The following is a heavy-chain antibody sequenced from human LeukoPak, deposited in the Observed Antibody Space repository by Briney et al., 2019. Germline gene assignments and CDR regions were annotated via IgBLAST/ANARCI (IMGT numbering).Heavy chain of an antibody. CDR3: ARSSCANTAFNI. CDR1: GDSVSSNSAA. J-gene: IGHJ3*02. CDR2: TYYRSKWYN. Sequence: SQTLSLTCDISGDSVSSNSAAWNWIRQSPSRGLEWLGRTYYRSKWYNDYAVSVKSRLSINADASKNQFSLQLNSVTPEDTAVYYCARSSCANTAFNIWGQGTMVTVSS. V-gene: IGHV6-1*01. D-gene: IGHD2-15*01.